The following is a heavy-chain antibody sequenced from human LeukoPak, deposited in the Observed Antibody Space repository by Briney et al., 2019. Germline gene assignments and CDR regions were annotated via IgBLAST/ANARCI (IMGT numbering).Heavy chain of an antibody. CDR2: INRDGSTT. Sequence: PGGSLRLSCAASGFTFSTYWMHWVRQTPGKGLVWVSHINRDGSTTEYADSVKGRFTVSRDNAKNTLYLQMNSLRAEDTAVYYCARALYYFDYWGQGTLVTVSS. J-gene: IGHJ4*02. V-gene: IGHV3-74*03. CDR3: ARALYYFDY. CDR1: GFTFSTYW.